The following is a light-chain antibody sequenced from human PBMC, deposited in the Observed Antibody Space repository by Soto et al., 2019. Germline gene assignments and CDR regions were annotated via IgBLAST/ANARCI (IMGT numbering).Light chain of an antibody. CDR1: QSVKGNY. J-gene: IGKJ4*01. Sequence: EIVLTQSPATLSLSPGKRATLSCRASQSVKGNYLAWYQQKPGQAPRLLIYGSFTRAIGIPDRFSGSGSGTDFTLTISSLEPEDFAVYYCQQRSNWLTFGGGTKVEIK. CDR2: GSF. CDR3: QQRSNWLT. V-gene: IGKV3D-20*02.